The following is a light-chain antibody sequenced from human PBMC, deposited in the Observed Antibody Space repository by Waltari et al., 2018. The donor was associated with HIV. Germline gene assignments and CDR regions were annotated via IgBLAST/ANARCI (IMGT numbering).Light chain of an antibody. Sequence: SNDLTQSSSVSVSPGQTARITCSGDALSTQYSYRYQHKPGQAPLLLIYKDTERPAEIPERFAGSRSGTTATLTITGVQPEDEADYYCQSADISGTHLFVFAAGTKVTVL. J-gene: IGLJ1*01. V-gene: IGLV3-25*03. CDR1: ALSTQY. CDR2: KDT. CDR3: QSADISGTHLFV.